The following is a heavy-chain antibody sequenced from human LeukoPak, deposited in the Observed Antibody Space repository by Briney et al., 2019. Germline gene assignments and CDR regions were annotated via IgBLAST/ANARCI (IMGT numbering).Heavy chain of an antibody. J-gene: IGHJ3*02. D-gene: IGHD3-10*01. CDR1: GGSISGYY. Sequence: PSETLSLTCTVSGGSISGYYCSWVRQPPGEEMEWIGYVYSSGNTNYNPSLKSRVTLSVDTSKNQFSLKLVSVTAADTAVYYCARHPPSSAGAYDIWGQGTMVTVSS. V-gene: IGHV4-59*08. CDR3: ARHPPSSAGAYDI. CDR2: VYSSGNT.